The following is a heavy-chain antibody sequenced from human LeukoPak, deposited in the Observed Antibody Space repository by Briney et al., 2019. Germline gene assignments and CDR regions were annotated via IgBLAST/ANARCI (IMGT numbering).Heavy chain of an antibody. V-gene: IGHV1-2*02. CDR1: GYTFTCYY. CDR2: INPNSGGT. J-gene: IGHJ4*02. D-gene: IGHD4-17*01. Sequence: ASVKVSCKASGYTFTCYYMHWVRQAPGQGLEWMGWINPNSGGTNYAQKFQGRVTMTRDTSISTAYVELSRLRSDDTAVYYCARATVTTRVGALDYWGQGTLVTVSS. CDR3: ARATVTTRVGALDY.